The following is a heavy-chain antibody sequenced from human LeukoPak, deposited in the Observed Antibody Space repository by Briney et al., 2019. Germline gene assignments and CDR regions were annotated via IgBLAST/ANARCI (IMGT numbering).Heavy chain of an antibody. D-gene: IGHD2/OR15-2a*01. CDR2: ISSSTTTI. V-gene: IGHV3-48*01. Sequence: GGSLRLSCAASGFGFSSYSMNWVRQAPGKGLEWVSYISSSTTTIYYADSVKGRFTISRDNAKNSLYLQMNSLRAEDTAVYYCARGKTSQNIVTRKTYNWFDPWGQGTLVTVSS. CDR3: ARGKTSQNIVTRKTYNWFDP. J-gene: IGHJ5*02. CDR1: GFGFSSYS.